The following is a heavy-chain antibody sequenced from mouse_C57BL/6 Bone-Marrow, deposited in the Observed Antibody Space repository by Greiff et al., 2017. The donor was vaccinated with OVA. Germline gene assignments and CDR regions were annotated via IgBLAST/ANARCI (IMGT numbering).Heavy chain of an antibody. CDR2: ISSGGSYT. CDR1: GFTFSSYG. CDR3: ARHEITTVVANYYFDY. Sequence: EVQRVESGGDLVKPGGSLKLSCAASGFTFSSYGMSWVRQTPDKRLEWVATISSGGSYTYYPDSVKGRFTISRDNAKNTLYLQMSSLKSEDTAMYYCARHEITTVVANYYFDYWGQGTTLTVSS. J-gene: IGHJ2*01. V-gene: IGHV5-6*01. D-gene: IGHD1-1*01.